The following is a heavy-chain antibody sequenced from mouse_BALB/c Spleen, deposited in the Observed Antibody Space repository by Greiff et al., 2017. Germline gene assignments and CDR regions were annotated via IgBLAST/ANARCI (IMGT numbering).Heavy chain of an antibody. Sequence: EVKLQESGGGLVQPGGSLKLSCAASGFTFSSYGMSWVRQTPDKRLELVATINSNGGSTYYPDSVKGRFTISRDNAKNTLYLQMSSLKSEDTAMYYCARDRGNYEAYWGQGTLVTVSA. J-gene: IGHJ3*01. CDR1: GFTFSSYG. CDR3: ARDRGNYEAY. V-gene: IGHV5-6-3*01. D-gene: IGHD2-1*01. CDR2: INSNGGST.